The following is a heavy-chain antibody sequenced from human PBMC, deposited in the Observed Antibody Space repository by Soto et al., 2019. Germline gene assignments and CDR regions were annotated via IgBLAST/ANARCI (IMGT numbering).Heavy chain of an antibody. CDR3: ARCSEGSSNPYYYYYYGMDV. D-gene: IGHD4-4*01. J-gene: IGHJ6*02. Sequence: QVQLVQSGAEVKKPGSSVKVSCKASGGTFSSYAISWVRQAPGQGLEWMGGIIPIFGTANYAQKFQGRVTITADESTSTAYMELSSLRSEDTAVYYYARCSEGSSNPYYYYYYGMDVWGQGTTVTVSS. CDR2: IIPIFGTA. CDR1: GGTFSSYA. V-gene: IGHV1-69*01.